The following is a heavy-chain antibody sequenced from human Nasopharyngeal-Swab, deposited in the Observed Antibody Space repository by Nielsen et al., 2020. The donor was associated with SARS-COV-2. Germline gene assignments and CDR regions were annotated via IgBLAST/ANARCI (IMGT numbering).Heavy chain of an antibody. CDR3: AREGFAITIFGVVTRYGMDV. Sequence: SETLSLTCTVSGGSVSSGSYYWSWIRQPPGKGLEWIGYIYYSGSNNYNPSLKSRVTISVDTYKNQFSLKLSSVTAADTAVYYCAREGFAITIFGVVTRYGMDVWGQGTTVTVSS. V-gene: IGHV4-61*01. D-gene: IGHD3-3*01. CDR2: IYYSGSN. J-gene: IGHJ6*02. CDR1: GGSVSSGSYY.